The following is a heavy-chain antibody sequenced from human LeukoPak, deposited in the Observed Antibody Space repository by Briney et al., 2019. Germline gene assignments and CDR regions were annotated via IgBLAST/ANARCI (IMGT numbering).Heavy chain of an antibody. CDR3: AREWYYYDSSGYYYGRIAFDI. D-gene: IGHD3-22*01. Sequence: SETQSLTCAVYGGSFSGYYWSWIRQPAGKGLEWIWEINKSGSTNYNPSLKSRVTISVDTSKTQFSLKLSSVTAADTAVYYCAREWYYYDSSGYYYGRIAFDIWGQGTMVTVSS. J-gene: IGHJ3*02. CDR1: GGSFSGYY. CDR2: INKSGST. V-gene: IGHV4-34*01.